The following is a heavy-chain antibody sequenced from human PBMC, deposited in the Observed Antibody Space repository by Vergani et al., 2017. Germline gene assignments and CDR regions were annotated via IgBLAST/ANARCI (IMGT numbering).Heavy chain of an antibody. Sequence: EVQLVQSGAEVKKPGESLKISCKGSGYSFTSYWIGWVRQMPGKGLEWMGIIYPGDSDTRYRPSFQGQVTISADKSISTAYLQWSCLKASNTAMYYCARLGGFKYCSSTSCYGFYYYYYMDVWGKGTTVTVSS. D-gene: IGHD2-2*01. J-gene: IGHJ6*03. V-gene: IGHV5-51*03. CDR3: ARLGGFKYCSSTSCYGFYYYYYMDV. CDR1: GYSFTSYW. CDR2: IYPGDSDT.